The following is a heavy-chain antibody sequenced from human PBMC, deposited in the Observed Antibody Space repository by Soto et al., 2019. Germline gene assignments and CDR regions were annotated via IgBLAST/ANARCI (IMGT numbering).Heavy chain of an antibody. Sequence: QLQLVQSGAEVKKPGASVKVSCKASGYTFINYAIHWVRQAPGQRPEWVGWINAGNGNTEYSQKFQGRVTITRDTSASTAXXXXXXLXSXXTAVYXCXXXXSTNRCYESXXPXYYYYGMDVWGQGTTVIVSS. J-gene: IGHJ6*02. CDR3: XXXXSTNRCYESXXPXYYYYGMDV. D-gene: IGHD2-2*01. CDR2: INAGNGNT. CDR1: GYTFINYA. V-gene: IGHV1-3*01.